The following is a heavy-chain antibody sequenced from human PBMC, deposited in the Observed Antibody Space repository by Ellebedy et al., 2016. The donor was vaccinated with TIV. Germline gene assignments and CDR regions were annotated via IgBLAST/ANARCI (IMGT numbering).Heavy chain of an antibody. Sequence: GESLKISXAASGFTFNTYSMNWVRQAPGKGLEWVAFIRSSIYSISYADSVKGRFTISRDDAENSLYLQMNSLRDEDTAVYYCAGGAGWLADYWGQGTLVTVSS. CDR2: IRSSIYSI. J-gene: IGHJ4*02. V-gene: IGHV3-48*02. D-gene: IGHD6-19*01. CDR3: AGGAGWLADY. CDR1: GFTFNTYS.